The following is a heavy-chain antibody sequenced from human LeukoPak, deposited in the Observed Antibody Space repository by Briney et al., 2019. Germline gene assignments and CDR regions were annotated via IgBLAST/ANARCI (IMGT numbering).Heavy chain of an antibody. D-gene: IGHD2-15*01. V-gene: IGHV3-30*04. CDR1: GFTFNNYA. CDR2: ISYDGSNK. CDR3: ARVLRYCSGGNCYSGGLGYMDV. J-gene: IGHJ6*03. Sequence: GRSLRLSCAASGFTFNNYAMHWVRQAPGKGLEWVAIISYDGSNKYYADSVKGRFTISRDNSKNTLFLQMNSLRAEDTAVYYCARVLRYCSGGNCYSGGLGYMDVWGKGTTVTISS.